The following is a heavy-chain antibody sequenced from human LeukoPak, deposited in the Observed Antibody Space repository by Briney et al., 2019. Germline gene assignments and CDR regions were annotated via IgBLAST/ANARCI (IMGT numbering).Heavy chain of an antibody. V-gene: IGHV3-21*04. J-gene: IGHJ4*02. CDR2: ISSSSSYI. CDR1: GFTFSSYS. Sequence: GGSLRLSCAASGFTFSSYSMNWVRQAPGKGLEWVSSISSSSSYIYYADSVKGRFTISRDNAKNSLYLQMHSLRAEDTAVYYCAKESLRVVPSATFDYWGQGTLVTVSS. CDR3: AKESLRVVPSATFDY. D-gene: IGHD2-2*01.